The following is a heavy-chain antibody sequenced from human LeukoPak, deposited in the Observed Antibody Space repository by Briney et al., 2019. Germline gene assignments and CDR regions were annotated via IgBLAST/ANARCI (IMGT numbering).Heavy chain of an antibody. CDR2: INHSGST. CDR3: ARAGLVTGMDV. J-gene: IGHJ6*02. Sequence: SETLSLTCAVYGGSFSGYYWSWIRQPPGKGVEWIGEINHSGSTNYNPSLKSRVTISVDTSKNQFSLKLSSVTAADTAVYYCARAGLVTGMDVWGQGTTITVSS. V-gene: IGHV4-34*01. D-gene: IGHD3-16*01. CDR1: GGSFSGYY.